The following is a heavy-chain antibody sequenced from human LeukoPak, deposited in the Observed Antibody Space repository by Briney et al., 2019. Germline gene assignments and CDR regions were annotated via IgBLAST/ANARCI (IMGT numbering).Heavy chain of an antibody. D-gene: IGHD3-3*01. CDR3: ARNPPVSGYYYYYMDV. J-gene: IGHJ6*03. CDR1: GYTFTSYY. CDR2: INLSGGST. V-gene: IGHV1-46*01. Sequence: ASVKVSCKASGYTFTSYYMHWVRQAPGQGLEWMGIINLSGGSTRSAQRFQGRVTMTRDTSTSTVYMEMSSLRSEDTAVYYCARNPPVSGYYYYYMDVWGKGTTVTVSS.